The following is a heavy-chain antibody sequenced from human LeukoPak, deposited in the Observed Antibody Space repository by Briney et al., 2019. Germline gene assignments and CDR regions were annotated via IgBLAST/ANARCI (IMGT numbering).Heavy chain of an antibody. D-gene: IGHD6-13*01. J-gene: IGHJ5*02. CDR3: ARIYSSSWFLNWFDP. CDR1: GGSISSSSYY. Sequence: SETLSLTCTVSGGSISSSSYYWAWIRQPPGKGLECIGTIYHSGSTYYNPSLKSQVTISVDTSKNQFPLKLNSVTAADTAVYYCARIYSSSWFLNWFDPWGQGTLVTVSS. CDR2: IYHSGST. V-gene: IGHV4-39*06.